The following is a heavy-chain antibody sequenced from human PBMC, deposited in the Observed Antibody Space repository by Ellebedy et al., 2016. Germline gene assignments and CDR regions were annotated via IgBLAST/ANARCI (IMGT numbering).Heavy chain of an antibody. CDR2: IGGSGGDT. CDR1: GFTFNSYA. J-gene: IGHJ4*02. Sequence: GGSLRLXXVVSGFTFNSYAMGWVRQAPGKGLEWVSSIGGSGGDTHYADSVKGRFSISRDNSKNTLSLQMTILRADDTAVYYCAREDYYDSYGYFVSWGQGTLVTVSS. CDR3: AREDYYDSYGYFVS. D-gene: IGHD3-22*01. V-gene: IGHV3-23*01.